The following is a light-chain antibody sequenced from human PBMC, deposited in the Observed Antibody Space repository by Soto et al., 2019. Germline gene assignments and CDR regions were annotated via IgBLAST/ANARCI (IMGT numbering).Light chain of an antibody. J-gene: IGKJ1*01. CDR3: HQYNNWSWT. Sequence: EIVMTQSPATLSVSPGERATLSCRASQNVGTKVVWYQQKPGQAPRLLISAASTRATGIPVRFSGSGSETEFTLTIRSLQSEDFALYYCHQYNNWSWTFGQGTKVDIK. CDR1: QNVGTK. CDR2: AAS. V-gene: IGKV3-15*01.